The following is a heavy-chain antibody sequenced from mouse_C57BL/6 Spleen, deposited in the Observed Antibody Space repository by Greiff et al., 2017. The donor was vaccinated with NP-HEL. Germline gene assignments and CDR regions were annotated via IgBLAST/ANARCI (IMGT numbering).Heavy chain of an antibody. CDR1: GYTFTSYW. Sequence: VQLQQPGAELVMPGASVKLSCKASGYTFTSYWMHWVKQRPGQGLEWIGEIDPSDSYTTSNQKFKGKSTLTVDKSSSTAYMQLSSLTSEDSAVYYCARGSYGSSLDYWGQGTTLTVSS. CDR3: ARGSYGSSLDY. CDR2: IDPSDSYT. V-gene: IGHV1-69*01. D-gene: IGHD1-1*01. J-gene: IGHJ2*01.